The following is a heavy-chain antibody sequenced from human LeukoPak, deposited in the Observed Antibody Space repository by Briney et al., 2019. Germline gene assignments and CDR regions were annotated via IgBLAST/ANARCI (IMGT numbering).Heavy chain of an antibody. Sequence: ASETLSLTCTVSGGSISSGGYYWSWIRQHPGKGLEWIGYIYYSGSTYYNPSLKSRVTISVDTSKNQFSLKLSSVTAADTAVYYCASAPWSKKLALRYWGQGTLVTVSS. CDR1: GGSISSGGYY. CDR2: IYYSGST. CDR3: ASAPWSKKLALRY. D-gene: IGHD3-3*01. V-gene: IGHV4-31*03. J-gene: IGHJ4*02.